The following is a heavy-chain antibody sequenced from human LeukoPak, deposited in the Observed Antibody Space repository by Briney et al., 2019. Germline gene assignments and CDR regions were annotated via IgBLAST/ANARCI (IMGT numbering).Heavy chain of an antibody. J-gene: IGHJ3*02. CDR3: ARGIAQTTLNAFDI. CDR1: GFNFNTFS. D-gene: IGHD4-11*01. Sequence: EGSLRLSCAASGFNFNTFSLHWVRQAPGKGLEWVALISYDGSNKNYASSVKGRFTISRDNSRNTLYLQMNSLRAEDTAVYYCARGIAQTTLNAFDIWGQGTEVIVSS. CDR2: ISYDGSNK. V-gene: IGHV3-30*04.